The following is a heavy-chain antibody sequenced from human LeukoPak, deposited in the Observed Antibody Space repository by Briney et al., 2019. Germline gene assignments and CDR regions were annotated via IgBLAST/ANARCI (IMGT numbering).Heavy chain of an antibody. CDR3: AEGSGSYYDY. Sequence: ETVPYQRCVWSFTTCWMLLVLQPPAHRLEWMGWSNTGNGNTKYSQKFQGRVTITRDTSASTVYMELSSLRSEDTAVYYCAEGSGSYYDYWGQGTLVTVSS. CDR2: SNTGNGNT. CDR1: VWSFTTCW. D-gene: IGHD3-10*01. J-gene: IGHJ4*02. V-gene: IGHV1-3*04.